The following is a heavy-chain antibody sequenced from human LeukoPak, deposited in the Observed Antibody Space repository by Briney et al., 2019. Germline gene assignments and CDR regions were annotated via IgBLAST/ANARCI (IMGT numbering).Heavy chain of an antibody. J-gene: IGHJ1*01. CDR3: ARVAVVVPAAIEYFQH. Sequence: SQTLSLTCTVSGGSISSGDYYWSWIPQPPGKGLEWIGYIYYSGSTYYNPSLKSRVTISVDTSKNQFSLKLSSVTAADTAVYYCARVAVVVPAAIEYFQHWGQGTLVTVSS. CDR2: IYYSGST. D-gene: IGHD2-2*01. V-gene: IGHV4-30-4*01. CDR1: GGSISSGDYY.